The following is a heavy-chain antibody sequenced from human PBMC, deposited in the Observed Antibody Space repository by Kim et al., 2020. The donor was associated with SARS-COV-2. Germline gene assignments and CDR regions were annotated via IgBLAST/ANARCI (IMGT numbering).Heavy chain of an antibody. J-gene: IGHJ6*02. D-gene: IGHD3-3*01. CDR2: INQSGGT. CDR3: ARGRAGVVPSPLLGLGPYYDYDALDV. CDR1: GGSFSGYD. Sequence: SETLSLTCAVFGGSFSGYDWTWIRQSPGQGLEWIGEINQSGGTNGNPSLKSRVTISLDTSKNQFSLKLRSVTAADTGVYYCARGRAGVVPSPLLGLGPYYDYDALDVWGQGTTITVSS. V-gene: IGHV4-34*01.